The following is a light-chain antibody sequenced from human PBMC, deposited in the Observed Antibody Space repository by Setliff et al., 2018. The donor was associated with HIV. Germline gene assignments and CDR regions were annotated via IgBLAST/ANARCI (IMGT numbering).Light chain of an antibody. V-gene: IGLV2-14*03. J-gene: IGLJ1*01. Sequence: QSALTQPASVSGSPGQSITISCTGTISDIGSYNFVSWYQQHPGKAPKLIISDVTKRPSGVSDRFSGSKSGHTASLTISGLQAEDEADYYCSSYTTSSTYVFGIGTKATV. CDR1: ISDIGSYNF. CDR3: SSYTTSSTYV. CDR2: DVT.